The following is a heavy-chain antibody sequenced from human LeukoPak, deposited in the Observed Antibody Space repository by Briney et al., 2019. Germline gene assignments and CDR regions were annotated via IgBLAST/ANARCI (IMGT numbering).Heavy chain of an antibody. V-gene: IGHV3-48*04. CDR3: ARDPDSSGYWAPYFDY. D-gene: IGHD3-22*01. CDR1: GFSFSRYG. J-gene: IGHJ4*02. CDR2: ISSGSTSI. Sequence: GGSLRLSCAASGFSFSRYGMNWVRQAPGKGLEWISYISSGSTSIYYAPSVKGRFTISRDNAKNSLYLQMNSLRAEDTAVYYCARDPDSSGYWAPYFDYWGQGTLVTVSS.